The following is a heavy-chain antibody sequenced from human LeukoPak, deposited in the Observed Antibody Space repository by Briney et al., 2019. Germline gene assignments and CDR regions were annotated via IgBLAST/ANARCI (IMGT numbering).Heavy chain of an antibody. J-gene: IGHJ4*02. CDR3: ARLTYYYGRGAPSYFDY. D-gene: IGHD3-10*01. CDR1: GGSITNYY. CDR2: XYYSGNT. Sequence: PSETLSLTCTVSGGSITNYYWSWIRQPPGKGLXXXXXXYYSGNTNYNPSLKSRLTISVDTSKNQFSLKLSSVTAADTAVYFCARLTYYYGRGAPSYFDYWGQGTLITVSS. V-gene: IGHV4-59*08.